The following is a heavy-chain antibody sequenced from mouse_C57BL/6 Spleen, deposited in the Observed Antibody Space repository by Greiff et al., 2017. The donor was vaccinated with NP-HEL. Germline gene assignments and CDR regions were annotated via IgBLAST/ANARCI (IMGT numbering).Heavy chain of an antibody. CDR3: ARYPDGYYEWYFDV. J-gene: IGHJ1*03. V-gene: IGHV1-22*01. CDR1: GYTFTDYN. Sequence: VQLQQSGPELVKPGASVKMSCKASGYTFTDYNMHWVKQSHGKSLEWIGYINPNNGGTSYNQKFKGKATLTVNKSASTAYMELRILTSEDSAVYYCARYPDGYYEWYFDVWGTGTAVTVSS. CDR2: INPNNGGT. D-gene: IGHD2-3*01.